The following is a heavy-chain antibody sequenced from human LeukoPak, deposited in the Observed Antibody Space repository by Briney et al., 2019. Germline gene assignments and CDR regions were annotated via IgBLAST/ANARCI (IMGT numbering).Heavy chain of an antibody. CDR2: ISYDGSNK. V-gene: IGHV3-30*18. D-gene: IGHD1-26*01. J-gene: IGHJ4*02. CDR1: GFTFSSYG. Sequence: SGGSLRLSCAASGFTFSSYGMHWVRQAPGKGLEWVAVISYDGSNKYYADSVKGRFTISRDNSKNTLYLQMNSLRAEDTAVYYCAKDGLVGATGGYYFDYWGQGTLVTVSS. CDR3: AKDGLVGATGGYYFDY.